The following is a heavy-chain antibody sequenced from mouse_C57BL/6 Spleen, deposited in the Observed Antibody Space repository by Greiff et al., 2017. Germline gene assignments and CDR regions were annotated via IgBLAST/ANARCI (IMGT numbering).Heavy chain of an antibody. CDR1: GYTFTDYY. J-gene: IGHJ1*03. CDR3: ARDYGSRGGYFDV. CDR2: INPNNGGT. Sequence: VQLKQSGPELVKPGASVKISCKASGYTFTDYYMNWVKQSHGKSLEWIGDINPNNGGTSYNQKFKGKATLTVDKSSSTAYMELRSLTSEDSAVYYCARDYGSRGGYFDVWGTGTTVTVSS. D-gene: IGHD1-1*01. V-gene: IGHV1-26*01.